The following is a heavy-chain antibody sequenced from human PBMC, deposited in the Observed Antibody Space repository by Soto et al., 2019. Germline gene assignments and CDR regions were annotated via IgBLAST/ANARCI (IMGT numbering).Heavy chain of an antibody. V-gene: IGHV1-18*01. CDR3: AASYGSGYRAFDY. Sequence: ASVKVSCTASGYSFTSYGISWVRQAPGQGLEWMGWISAYNGNTNYAQKLQGRVTMTTDTSTSTAYMELRSLRSEDTVIYYCAASYGSGYRAFDYWGQGALVTVSS. CDR1: GYSFTSYG. J-gene: IGHJ4*02. D-gene: IGHD3-10*01. CDR2: ISAYNGNT.